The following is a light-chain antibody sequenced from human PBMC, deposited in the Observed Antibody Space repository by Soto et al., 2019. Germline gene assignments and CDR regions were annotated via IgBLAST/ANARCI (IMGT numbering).Light chain of an antibody. CDR2: GAS. V-gene: IGKV3-15*01. CDR3: QQYNNWPPLT. Sequence: EIVMTQSPATLSVSPGERATLSCRASHSVRSNLAWYQQKPGQAPRLLIYGASTRATGIPARFSGSGSGTEFTLTISSLQSEDSALYYCQQYNNWPPLTFGGGTKVEIK. CDR1: HSVRSN. J-gene: IGKJ4*01.